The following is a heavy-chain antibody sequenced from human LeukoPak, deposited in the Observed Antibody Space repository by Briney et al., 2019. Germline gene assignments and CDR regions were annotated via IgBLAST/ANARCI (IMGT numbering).Heavy chain of an antibody. D-gene: IGHD1-14*01. J-gene: IGHJ3*01. Sequence: GGSLRLSCAASGFTFSDHFMDWVRQAPGKGLEWVTIISYSGESYADSVRGRFAISRDNSKNTVYLQMDSLRADDTAMYYCARNRFNQNVFDVWGQGTMVTVSS. V-gene: IGHV3-30*01. CDR2: ISYSGE. CDR3: ARNRFNQNVFDV. CDR1: GFTFSDHF.